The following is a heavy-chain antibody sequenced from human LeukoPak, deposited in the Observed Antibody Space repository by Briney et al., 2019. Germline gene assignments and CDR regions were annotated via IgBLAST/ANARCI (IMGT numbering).Heavy chain of an antibody. CDR3: ARDLRVDSSGWYPWIGARGYYYYYGMDV. CDR1: GFTFSSYW. D-gene: IGHD6-19*01. J-gene: IGHJ6*02. V-gene: IGHV3-74*01. Sequence: AGGSLRLSCAASGFTFSSYWMHWVRQAPGKGLVWVSRINSDGSSTSYADSVKGRFTISRDNAKSTLYLQMNSLRAEDTAVYYCARDLRVDSSGWYPWIGARGYYYYYGMDVWGQGTTVTVSS. CDR2: INSDGSST.